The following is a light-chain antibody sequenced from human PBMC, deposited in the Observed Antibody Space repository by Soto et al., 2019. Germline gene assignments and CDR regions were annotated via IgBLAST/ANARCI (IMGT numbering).Light chain of an antibody. CDR2: GAS. V-gene: IGKV3-20*01. Sequence: EIALTQSPGTLSLSPGERATLSCRASQSVSSSYLAWYQQIPGQAPMLLIYGASSRATGIPERFSGSGSGTDFTFTISSLEPEDFAVYYCQQYSSSPWTFGKGTNVEVK. CDR1: QSVSSSY. J-gene: IGKJ1*01. CDR3: QQYSSSPWT.